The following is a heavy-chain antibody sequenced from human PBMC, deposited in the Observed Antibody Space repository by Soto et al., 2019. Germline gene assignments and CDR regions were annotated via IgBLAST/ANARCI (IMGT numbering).Heavy chain of an antibody. CDR3: ATARFNYYGSGTTHSYDY. V-gene: IGHV1-69*06. J-gene: IGHJ4*02. CDR2: IIPIFGTA. Sequence: GASMKVSCKASGGTFSSYAISWVRQAPGQGLEWMGGIIPIFGTANYAQKFQGRVTITADKSTSTAYMELSSLRSEDTAVYYCATARFNYYGSGTTHSYDYWGQGTLVTVSS. CDR1: GGTFSSYA. D-gene: IGHD3-10*01.